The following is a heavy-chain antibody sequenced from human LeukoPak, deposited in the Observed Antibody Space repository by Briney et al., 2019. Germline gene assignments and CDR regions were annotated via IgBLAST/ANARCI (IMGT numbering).Heavy chain of an antibody. CDR2: INPNSGGT. CDR3: ARRGYCSSTSCYLFDY. J-gene: IGHJ4*02. Sequence: ASVKVSCKASGYTFTVYYMRWVRQAPGQGLEWMGWINPNSGGTNYAQKFQGRVTMTRDTSISTAYMELSRLRSDDTAVYYCARRGYCSSTSCYLFDYWGQGTLVTVSS. V-gene: IGHV1-2*02. CDR1: GYTFTVYY. D-gene: IGHD2-2*01.